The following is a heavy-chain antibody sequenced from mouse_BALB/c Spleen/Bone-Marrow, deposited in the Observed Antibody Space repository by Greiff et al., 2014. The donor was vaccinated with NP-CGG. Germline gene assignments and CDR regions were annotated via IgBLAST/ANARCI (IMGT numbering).Heavy chain of an antibody. Sequence: VQLQQPGTELARPGASVKMSCKASGYRFTCNWMHWVKQRPGQGLEWIGAFYPANGDTRYNQKFKDKAKMTAVTSAITAYMEFISLTNEDSAVYYVTRRSYYGKKACFAYWGQGTLVTVSA. CDR1: GYRFTCNW. CDR2: FYPANGDT. D-gene: IGHD2-1*01. J-gene: IGHJ3*01. CDR3: TRRSYYGKKACFAY. V-gene: IGHV1-5*01.